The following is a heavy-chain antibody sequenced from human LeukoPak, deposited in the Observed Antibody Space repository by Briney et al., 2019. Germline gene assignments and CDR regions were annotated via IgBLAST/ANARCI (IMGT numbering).Heavy chain of an antibody. D-gene: IGHD3-22*01. CDR3: AKTYYYDSSVIY. J-gene: IGHJ4*02. V-gene: IGHV3-23*01. CDR1: GFTFSSYA. CDR2: VSGSGGST. Sequence: GGSLRLSCAASGFTFSSYAMSWVRQAPGKGLEWVSAVSGSGGSTNYADSVKGRFTISRDNSKNTLYLQMNSLRAEDTAVYYCAKTYYYDSSVIYWGQGTLVTVSS.